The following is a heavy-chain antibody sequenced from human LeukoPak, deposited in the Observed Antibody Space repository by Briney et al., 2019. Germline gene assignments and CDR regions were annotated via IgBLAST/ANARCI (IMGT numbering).Heavy chain of an antibody. V-gene: IGHV3-21*01. J-gene: IGHJ4*02. D-gene: IGHD5-18*01. CDR3: ARGDTAMALVGYYFDY. CDR2: ISSSSSYI. CDR1: GFSLTMFD. Sequence: PGGSLRLSCAASGFSLTMFDIHWVRQAPGKGLEWVSSISSSSSYIYYADSVKGRFTISRDNAKNSLYLQMNSLRAEDTAVYYCARGDTAMALVGYYFDYWGQGTLVTVSS.